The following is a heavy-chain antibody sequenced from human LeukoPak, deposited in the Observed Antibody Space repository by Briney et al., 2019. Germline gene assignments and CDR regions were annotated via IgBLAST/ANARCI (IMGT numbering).Heavy chain of an antibody. D-gene: IGHD6-13*01. V-gene: IGHV3-30*03. CDR1: GFTFSSYG. CDR3: VIVGSSSWFAEYFQH. J-gene: IGHJ1*01. Sequence: GGSLRLSCAASGFTFSSYGMHWVRQAPGKGLEWVAVISYDGSNKYYADSVKGRFTISRDNSKNTLYLQMNSLRAEDTAVYYCVIVGSSSWFAEYFQHWGQGTLVTVSS. CDR2: ISYDGSNK.